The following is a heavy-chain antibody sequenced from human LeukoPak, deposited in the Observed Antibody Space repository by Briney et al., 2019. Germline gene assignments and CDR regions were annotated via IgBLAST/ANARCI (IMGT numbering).Heavy chain of an antibody. V-gene: IGHV3-74*01. CDR1: GFTFSSYW. CDR2: INTDGSST. D-gene: IGHD3-10*01. Sequence: GGSLRLSCAASGFTFSSYWMHWVRQAPGKGPVWVSRINTDGSSTNYADSVKGRFTISRDNAENTLYLQMNSLRAEDTAVYHCTRDHYIKALYYYMDVWGIGTTVTVSS. CDR3: TRDHYIKALYYYMDV. J-gene: IGHJ6*03.